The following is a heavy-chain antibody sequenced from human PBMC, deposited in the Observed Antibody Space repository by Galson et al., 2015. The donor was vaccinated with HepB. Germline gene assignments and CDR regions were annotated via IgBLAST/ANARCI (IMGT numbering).Heavy chain of an antibody. CDR3: AKDPSSSSGWYFDL. CDR1: GFTFSNYA. D-gene: IGHD6-6*01. V-gene: IGHV3-23*01. CDR2: ISGSGTIT. J-gene: IGHJ2*01. Sequence: LRLSCAASGFTFSNYAMKWVRPAPGKGLEWVSTISGSGTITYYADSAKGRFTISRDNSKNTMYLQMDTLRVDDTAVYYCAKDPSSSSGWYFDLWGRGTLVTVSS.